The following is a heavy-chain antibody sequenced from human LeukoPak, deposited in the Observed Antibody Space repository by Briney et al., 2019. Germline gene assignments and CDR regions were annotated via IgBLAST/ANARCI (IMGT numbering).Heavy chain of an antibody. Sequence: PGGSLRLSCASSRFTVSGNYMTWVRQAPGKGLEWVSVIYSDGGTYYADSVKGRFTISRDNAKNSLYLQMNSLRAEDTAVYYCARARQMVDLSPFDLWGRGTLVTVSS. D-gene: IGHD3-10*01. J-gene: IGHJ2*01. V-gene: IGHV3-66*01. CDR2: IYSDGGT. CDR1: RFTVSGNY. CDR3: ARARQMVDLSPFDL.